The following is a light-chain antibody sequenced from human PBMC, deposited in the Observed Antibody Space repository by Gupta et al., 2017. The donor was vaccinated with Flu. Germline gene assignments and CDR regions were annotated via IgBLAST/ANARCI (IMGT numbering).Light chain of an antibody. CDR1: QTISGT. Sequence: IVLTQSPGTLSLSPGERATLSCKASQTISGTLAWYQQKPGQAPRLLIYGASSRATGIPDRFSGSGSGTDFTLTISRLEPEDFAVYYCQQYGSPPITFGQGTRLEIK. CDR3: QQYGSPPIT. V-gene: IGKV3-20*01. J-gene: IGKJ5*01. CDR2: GAS.